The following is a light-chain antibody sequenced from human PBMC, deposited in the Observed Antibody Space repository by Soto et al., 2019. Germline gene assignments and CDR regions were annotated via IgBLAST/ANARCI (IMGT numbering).Light chain of an antibody. CDR2: AAS. J-gene: IGKJ4*01. V-gene: IGKV1-39*01. CDR3: QQSYSSQLT. Sequence: DIQMTQSPSSLSASVGDRVTITCRASQSISSYFNWYQQKPGKAPKLLIYAASSLQSGVPSRFSGRGSGTDFTLTISSLQPEDFATYYFQQSYSSQLTFGGGTKVEIK. CDR1: QSISSY.